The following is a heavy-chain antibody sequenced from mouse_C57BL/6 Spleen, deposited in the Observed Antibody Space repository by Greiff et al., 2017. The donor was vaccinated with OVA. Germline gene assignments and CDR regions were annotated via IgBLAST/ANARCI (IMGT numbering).Heavy chain of an antibody. CDR1: GYSITSGYY. CDR3: ARNQRYYFDY. V-gene: IGHV3-6*01. CDR2: ISYDGSN. J-gene: IGHJ2*01. Sequence: EVQVVESGPGLVKPSQSLSLTCSVTGYSITSGYYWNWIRQFPGNKLEWMGYISYDGSNNYNPSLKNRISITRDTSKNQFFLKLNSVTTEDTATYYCARNQRYYFDYWGQGTTLTVSS.